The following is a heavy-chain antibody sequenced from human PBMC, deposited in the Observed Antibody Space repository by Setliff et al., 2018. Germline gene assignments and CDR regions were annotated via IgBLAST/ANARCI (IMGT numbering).Heavy chain of an antibody. CDR3: VCFSWRGCSGDTCYSGDDAVDM. J-gene: IGHJ3*02. CDR1: GVTFSRHA. Sequence: GGSLRLSCAASGVTFSRHAMHWVRQAPGKGLEWVAVMSNDGSDKNYADSVKGRFTISRDNSKNTLYLQMNSLRIEDSAVYYCVCFSWRGCSGDTCYSGDDAVDMWGQGTVVTVSS. V-gene: IGHV3-30*01. CDR2: MSNDGSDK. D-gene: IGHD2-15*01.